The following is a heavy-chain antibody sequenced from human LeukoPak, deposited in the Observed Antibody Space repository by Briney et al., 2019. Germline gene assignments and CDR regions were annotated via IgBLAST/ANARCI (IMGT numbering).Heavy chain of an antibody. CDR2: MSPKTGKT. CDR3: ARTPTAGDIDY. D-gene: IGHD2-21*02. CDR1: GYTCTSHD. V-gene: IGHV1-8*01. Sequence: ASVKVSCKASGYTCTSHDINWARQATGQGLEWMGWMSPKTGKTGYASRFQGRVTMTSNPSISTAYLELSSLRSDDTAVYYCARTPTAGDIDYWGQGTLVTVSS. J-gene: IGHJ4*02.